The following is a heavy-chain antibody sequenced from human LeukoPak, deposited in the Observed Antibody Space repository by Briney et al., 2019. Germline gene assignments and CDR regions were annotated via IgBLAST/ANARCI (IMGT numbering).Heavy chain of an antibody. CDR3: ARGYSYGYYYYYGMDV. CDR2: INHSGST. V-gene: IGHV4-34*01. Sequence: SETLSLTCAVYGGSFSGYYWSWIRQPPGKGLEWIGEINHSGSTNYNPSLKSRVTISVDTSKNQFSLKLSSVTAADAAVYYCARGYSYGYYYYYGMDVWGQGTTVTVSS. J-gene: IGHJ6*02. CDR1: GGSFSGYY. D-gene: IGHD5-18*01.